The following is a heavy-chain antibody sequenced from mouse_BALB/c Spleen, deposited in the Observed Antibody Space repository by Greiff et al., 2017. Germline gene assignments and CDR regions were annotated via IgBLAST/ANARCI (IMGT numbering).Heavy chain of an antibody. V-gene: IGHV1-5*01. J-gene: IGHJ1*01. CDR1: GYSFTSYW. D-gene: IGHD2-2*01. CDR2: IYPGNSDT. CDR3: TREGYYWYFDV. Sequence: EVQLQQSGTVLARPGASVKMSCKASGYSFTSYWMHWVKQRPGQGLEWIGAIYPGNSDTSYNQTFKGKAKLTAVTSASTAYMELSSLTNEDSAVYYCTREGYYWYFDVWGAGTTVTVSS.